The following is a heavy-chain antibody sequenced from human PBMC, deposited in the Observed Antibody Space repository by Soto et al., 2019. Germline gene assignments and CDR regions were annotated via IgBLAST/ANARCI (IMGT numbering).Heavy chain of an antibody. D-gene: IGHD3-3*01. CDR2: ISSSSSTI. CDR3: AREADFLNWFDP. CDR1: GFTFSSYS. Sequence: EVQLVESGGGLVQPGGSPRLSCAASGFTFSSYSMNWVRQAPGKGLEWVSYISSSSSTIYYADSVKGRLTISRDNAKNSRYLQMNSLRAEDTAVYYCAREADFLNWFDPWGQGTLVTVSS. V-gene: IGHV3-48*01. J-gene: IGHJ5*02.